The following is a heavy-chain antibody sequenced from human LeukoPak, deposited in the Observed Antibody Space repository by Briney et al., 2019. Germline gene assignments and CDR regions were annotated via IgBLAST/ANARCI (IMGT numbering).Heavy chain of an antibody. CDR1: GFTFSSYG. Sequence: PGRSLRLSCAASGFTFSSYGRHWVRQAPGKGLEWVAVISYDGSNKYYADSVKGRFTISRDNSKNTLYLQMNSLRAEDTAVYYCAKDRIVATTHAMDVWGQGTTVTVSS. D-gene: IGHD5-12*01. V-gene: IGHV3-30*18. J-gene: IGHJ6*02. CDR2: ISYDGSNK. CDR3: AKDRIVATTHAMDV.